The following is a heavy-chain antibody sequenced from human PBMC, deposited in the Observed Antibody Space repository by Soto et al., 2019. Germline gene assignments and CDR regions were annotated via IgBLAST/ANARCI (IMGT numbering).Heavy chain of an antibody. CDR1: GYTFTSYG. J-gene: IGHJ4*02. V-gene: IGHV1-18*01. Sequence: ASVKVSCKASGYTFTSYGISWVRQAPGQGLEWMGWISAYNGNTNYAQKLQGRVTMTKDTSTDTAYMELSSLRSEDTAVYYCATRTYYYDSSGYYVGFYFDYWGQGTLVTVSS. D-gene: IGHD3-22*01. CDR3: ATRTYYYDSSGYYVGFYFDY. CDR2: ISAYNGNT.